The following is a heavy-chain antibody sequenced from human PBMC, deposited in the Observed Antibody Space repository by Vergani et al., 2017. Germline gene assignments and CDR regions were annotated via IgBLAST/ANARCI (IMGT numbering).Heavy chain of an antibody. CDR2: IRGSGGST. Sequence: EVQLLESGGGLVQPGGSLRLSCAASGFTFSSYAMSWVRPAPGTGLEWVSAIRGSGGSTYYADSVKGRFTISRDNAKNTLYLQMNSLRVGETAVYYCAKGNTNFDYWGQGTLVTVSS. J-gene: IGHJ4*02. CDR1: GFTFSSYA. V-gene: IGHV3-23*01. D-gene: IGHD1/OR15-1a*01. CDR3: AKGNTNFDY.